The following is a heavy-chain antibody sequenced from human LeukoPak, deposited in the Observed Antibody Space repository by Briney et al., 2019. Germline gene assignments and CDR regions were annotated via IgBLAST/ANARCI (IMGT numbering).Heavy chain of an antibody. CDR2: IYYSGST. CDR3: ARLMTTYNWFDP. Sequence: KPPETLSLTCTVSGGSISSYYWSWIRQPPGKGLEWIGYIYYSGSTNYNPSLKSRVTISVDTSKNQFSLKLSSVTAADTAVYYCARLMTTYNWFDPWGQGTLVTVSS. CDR1: GGSISSYY. V-gene: IGHV4-59*01. D-gene: IGHD4-11*01. J-gene: IGHJ5*02.